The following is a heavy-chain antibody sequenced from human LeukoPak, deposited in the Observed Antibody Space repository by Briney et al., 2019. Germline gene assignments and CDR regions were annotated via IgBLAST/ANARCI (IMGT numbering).Heavy chain of an antibody. V-gene: IGHV3-30*18. CDR3: AKVRDCGGDCLDY. Sequence: GGSLRLSCAASGFTFRDSGMHWARPAPGRGLGLVASISYDGSNKVYADSVKGPFTISRDNSKSTLYLQMNSLRAEDTAVYYCAKVRDCGGDCLDYWGQGTLVTVSS. CDR2: ISYDGSNK. CDR1: GFTFRDSG. J-gene: IGHJ4*02. D-gene: IGHD2-21*01.